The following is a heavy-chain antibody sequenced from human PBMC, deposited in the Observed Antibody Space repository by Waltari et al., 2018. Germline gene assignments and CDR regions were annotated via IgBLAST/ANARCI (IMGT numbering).Heavy chain of an antibody. V-gene: IGHV4-59*01. Sequence: QVQMQGSGSGLLKPSETLSLTCAVSRGSISTYYWSWILQPPGKGLEWIGHIHYSGTTKYNPSLESRVTISLDTSKTQFSLTLSYVTAADTAVYYCARSRVTARFYYYYMDVRGRATTVAVAS. D-gene: IGHD5-18*01. CDR3: ARSRVTARFYYYYMDV. J-gene: IGHJ6*03. CDR2: IHYSGTT. CDR1: RGSISTYY.